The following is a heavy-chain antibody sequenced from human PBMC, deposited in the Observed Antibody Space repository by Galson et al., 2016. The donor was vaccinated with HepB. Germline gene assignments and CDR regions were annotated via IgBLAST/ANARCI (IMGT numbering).Heavy chain of an antibody. Sequence: LRLSCAASGFTFSSYGMHWVRQAPGKGLEWVACIWYDGSNKYYANSVKGRFTISRDNSKNTLYLQMNSLTFEDTAVYYCARGGGSWLQWLVEGGGRFDPWGQGTLVTVSS. J-gene: IGHJ5*02. CDR1: GFTFSSYG. CDR2: IWYDGSNK. CDR3: ARGGGSWLQWLVEGGGRFDP. D-gene: IGHD6-19*01. V-gene: IGHV3-30*02.